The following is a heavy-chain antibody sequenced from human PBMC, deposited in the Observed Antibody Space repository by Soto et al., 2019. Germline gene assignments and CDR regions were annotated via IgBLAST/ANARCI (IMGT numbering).Heavy chain of an antibody. V-gene: IGHV3-21*01. D-gene: IGHD5-18*01. J-gene: IGHJ6*02. CDR1: GFTFSSYS. Sequence: GGSLRLSCAASGFTFSSYSMNWVRQAPGKGLEWVSSISSSSSYIYYADSVKGRFTISRDNAKNSLYLQMNSLRAEDTAVYYCARDVDVQLWSDYYYYGMDVWGQGTTVTVSS. CDR2: ISSSSSYI. CDR3: ARDVDVQLWSDYYYYGMDV.